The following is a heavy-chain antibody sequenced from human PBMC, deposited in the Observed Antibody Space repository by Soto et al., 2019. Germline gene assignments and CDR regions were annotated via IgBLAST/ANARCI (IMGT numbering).Heavy chain of an antibody. J-gene: IGHJ4*02. CDR2: ISAYNGNT. V-gene: IGHV1-18*01. Sequence: GASVKVSCKASGYTFTSYGISWVRQAPGQGLEWMGWISAYNGNTNYAQKLQGRVTMTTDTSTSTAYMELRSLRSDDTAVYYCARATVVVVAATAFYYWGQGTLVTAPQ. CDR3: ARATVVVVAATAFYY. D-gene: IGHD2-15*01. CDR1: GYTFTSYG.